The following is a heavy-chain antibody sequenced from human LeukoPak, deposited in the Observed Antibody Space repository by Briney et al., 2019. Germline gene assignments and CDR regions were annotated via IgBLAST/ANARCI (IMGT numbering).Heavy chain of an antibody. CDR1: GGSISSYY. CDR3: ARDGRYYDSSGYMDV. CDR2: IYYSGST. D-gene: IGHD3-22*01. V-gene: IGHV4-59*01. J-gene: IGHJ6*03. Sequence: SETLSLTCTVSGGSISSYYWSWIRQPPGKGLEWIGYIYYSGSTNYNPSLKSRVTISVDTSKNQFSLKLSSVTAADTAVYYCARDGRYYDSSGYMDVWGQGTTVTVSS.